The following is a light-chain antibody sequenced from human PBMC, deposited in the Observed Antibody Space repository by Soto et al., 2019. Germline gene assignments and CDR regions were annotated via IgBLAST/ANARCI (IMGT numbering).Light chain of an antibody. CDR3: QKSYSTTWT. CDR1: QCISSY. CDR2: AAS. V-gene: IGKV1-39*01. J-gene: IGKJ1*01. Sequence: IQFTHSPSSLSASVVDRVTITFLASQCISSYLAWYQQKPGKAPKLLIYAASTLQSWVPSRFSGSGSETAFTLTISSLQPEDFATYSCQKSYSTTWTFGQGTKVDIK.